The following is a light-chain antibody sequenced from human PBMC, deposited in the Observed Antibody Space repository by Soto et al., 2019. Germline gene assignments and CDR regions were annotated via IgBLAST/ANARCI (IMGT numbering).Light chain of an antibody. J-gene: IGKJ2*01. Sequence: EIVLTQSPGTLSLSPGERATLSCRASQSVNSRYLAWYQQKLGQAPRLLIYGASSRATGIPDRVSGSGSGADFTLTSSRLEPEDCAVYYCLQYDSSPYTFGQGTKLAIK. CDR1: QSVNSRY. V-gene: IGKV3-20*01. CDR3: LQYDSSPYT. CDR2: GAS.